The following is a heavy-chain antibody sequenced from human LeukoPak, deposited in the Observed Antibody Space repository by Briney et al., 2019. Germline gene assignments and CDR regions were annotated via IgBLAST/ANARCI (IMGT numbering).Heavy chain of an antibody. D-gene: IGHD6-13*01. Sequence: SETLSLTCAVYGGSFSGYYWSWIRQPPGKGLEWIGEINHGGSTNYNPSLKSRVTISVDTSKNQFSLKLSSVTAADTAVYYCARGTIAAPYYYYYMDVWGKGTTVTVSS. CDR2: INHGGST. CDR1: GGSFSGYY. J-gene: IGHJ6*03. CDR3: ARGTIAAPYYYYYMDV. V-gene: IGHV4-34*01.